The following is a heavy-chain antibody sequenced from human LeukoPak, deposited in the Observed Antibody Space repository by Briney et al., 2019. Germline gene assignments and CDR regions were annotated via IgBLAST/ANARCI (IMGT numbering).Heavy chain of an antibody. D-gene: IGHD3-22*01. CDR2: LYSGGSI. CDR1: GFTVSSNY. CDR3: ARGTYYDSSGYHFDY. J-gene: IGHJ4*02. Sequence: PGGSLRLSCAASGFTVSSNYMSWVRQAPGKGLEWVSVLYSGGSIYYAESVKGRFTISRDNSRNTLYLQTNSLRAEDTAVYYCARGTYYDSSGYHFDYWGQGTLVTVSS. V-gene: IGHV3-53*01.